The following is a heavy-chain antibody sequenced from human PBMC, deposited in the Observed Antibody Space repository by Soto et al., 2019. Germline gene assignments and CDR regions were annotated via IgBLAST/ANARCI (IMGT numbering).Heavy chain of an antibody. CDR3: ARHAVDYADYVSSWFNP. D-gene: IGHD4-17*01. V-gene: IGHV5-10-1*01. Sequence: PAESLKISCKGSEYSFTSYWITWVRQLPGKGLEWMGRIDPSDSYTDYSPSFQGHVTISVDKSISTAYLQWSSLKASDTAMYYCARHAVDYADYVSSWFNPWGQGTLVTVSS. CDR2: IDPSDSYT. J-gene: IGHJ5*02. CDR1: EYSFTSYW.